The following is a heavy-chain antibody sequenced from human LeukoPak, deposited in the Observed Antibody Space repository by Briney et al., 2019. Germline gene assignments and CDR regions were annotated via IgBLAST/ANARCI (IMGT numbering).Heavy chain of an antibody. J-gene: IGHJ5*02. V-gene: IGHV3-23*01. CDR3: ARALRYFDWLSTSPEYNWFDP. CDR1: GFTFSSYA. Sequence: QTGGSLRLSCAASGFTFSSYAMTWVRQAPGKGLEWVSTISGSGGTIYYADSVKGRFTISRDNAKNSLYLQMNSLRAEDTAVYYCARALRYFDWLSTSPEYNWFDPWGQGTLVTVSS. CDR2: ISGSGGTI. D-gene: IGHD3-9*01.